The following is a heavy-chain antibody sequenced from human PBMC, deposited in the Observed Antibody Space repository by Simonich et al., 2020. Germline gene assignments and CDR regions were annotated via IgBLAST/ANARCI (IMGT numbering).Heavy chain of an antibody. V-gene: IGHV4-34*01. CDR1: GGSFSGYY. Sequence: QVQLQQWGAGLLKPSETLSLTFAVYGGSFSGYYWSWIRPPPGKGLEWIGEINHSGSNNYTPSLKRRVTISVDTSKNQFSLKLSSVTAADTAVYYCARHLQLGPFDYWGQGTLVTVSS. CDR2: INHSGSN. D-gene: IGHD1-1*01. CDR3: ARHLQLGPFDY. J-gene: IGHJ4*02.